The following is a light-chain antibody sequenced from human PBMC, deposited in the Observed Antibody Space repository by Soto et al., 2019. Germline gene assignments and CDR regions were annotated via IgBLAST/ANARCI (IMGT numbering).Light chain of an antibody. CDR2: AAS. CDR3: QQSFNTVMYT. J-gene: IGKJ2*01. CDR1: QSIRTY. V-gene: IGKV1-39*01. Sequence: DIQMTQSPSSLSASVGDRVTITCRASQSIRTYLNWYQQKPGKAPNLLIYAASTLQSGVPSRFSGSGSGTAFTLTISSLQPEDFATYFCQQSFNTVMYTFGQGTKLEIK.